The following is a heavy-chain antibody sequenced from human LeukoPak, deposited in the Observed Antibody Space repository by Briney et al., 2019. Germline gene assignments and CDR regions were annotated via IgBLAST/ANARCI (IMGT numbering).Heavy chain of an antibody. D-gene: IGHD5-18*01. J-gene: IGHJ4*02. Sequence: GGSLRLSCAASGFTVSSNYMSWVRQAPGKGLEWVSVIYSGGSTYYADSVNGRFTISRDNSKNTLYLQMNSLRAEDTAVYYCARGGYSYGYYFDYWGQGTLVTVSS. CDR2: IYSGGST. V-gene: IGHV3-66*01. CDR3: ARGGYSYGYYFDY. CDR1: GFTVSSNY.